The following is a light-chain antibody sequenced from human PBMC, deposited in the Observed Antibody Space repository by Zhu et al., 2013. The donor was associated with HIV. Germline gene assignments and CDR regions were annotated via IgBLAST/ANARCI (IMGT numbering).Light chain of an antibody. J-gene: IGKJ1*01. Sequence: EIALTQSPDTLSLSPGERATLSCRASQNIGSNYLAWYQQKPGQAPRLLLYGSSSRAPGIPERFSGSGSGTDFTLTITGLEPEDFAVYYCQQYVSSPLTFGQGTKVEIK. CDR1: QNIGSNY. V-gene: IGKV3-20*01. CDR3: QQYVSSPLT. CDR2: GSS.